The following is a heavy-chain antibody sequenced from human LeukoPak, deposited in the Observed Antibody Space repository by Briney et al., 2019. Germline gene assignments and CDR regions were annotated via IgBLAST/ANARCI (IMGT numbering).Heavy chain of an antibody. Sequence: SETLSLTCTVSGGSISSHYWSWIRQPPGKGLEWIGYIYYSGSTNYNPSLKSRVTISVDTSKNQFSLKLSPVTAADTAVYSCARWRDSCNWDYFEFGGQGT. V-gene: IGHV4-59*08. CDR3: ARWRDSCNWDYFEF. CDR2: IYYSGST. J-gene: IGHJ4*02. CDR1: GGSISSHY. D-gene: IGHD5-24*01.